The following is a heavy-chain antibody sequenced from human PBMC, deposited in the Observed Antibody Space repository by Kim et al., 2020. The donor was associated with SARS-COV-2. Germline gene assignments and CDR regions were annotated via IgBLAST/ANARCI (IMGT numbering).Heavy chain of an antibody. D-gene: IGHD3-10*01. CDR2: IYYSGST. CDR1: GGSISSGGYY. Sequence: SETLSLTCTVSGGSISSGGYYWSWIRQHPGKGLEWIGYIYYSGSTYYNPSLKSRVTISVDTSKNQFSLKLSSVTAADTAVYYCARDGSPPGTAWFDYWGQGTLVTVSS. J-gene: IGHJ4*02. CDR3: ARDGSPPGTAWFDY. V-gene: IGHV4-31*03.